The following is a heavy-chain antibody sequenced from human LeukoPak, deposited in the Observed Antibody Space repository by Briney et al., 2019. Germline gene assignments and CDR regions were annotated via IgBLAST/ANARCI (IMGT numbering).Heavy chain of an antibody. D-gene: IGHD2-8*01. J-gene: IGHJ3*02. Sequence: GGSLRLSCAASGFTFSSYGMHWVRQAPGKGLEWVAAISYDGSNKYYADSVKGRFTISRDNSKNTLYLQMNSLRAEDTAVYYCAKDRNGDAFDIWGQGTMVTVSS. CDR1: GFTFSSYG. V-gene: IGHV3-30*18. CDR3: AKDRNGDAFDI. CDR2: ISYDGSNK.